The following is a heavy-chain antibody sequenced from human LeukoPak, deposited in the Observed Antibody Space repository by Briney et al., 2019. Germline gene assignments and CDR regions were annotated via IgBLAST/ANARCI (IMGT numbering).Heavy chain of an antibody. J-gene: IGHJ4*02. CDR3: ARCRPDSSGSADY. D-gene: IGHD6-19*01. CDR2: ITGSGGST. V-gene: IGHV3-23*01. CDR1: GFTFSTYA. Sequence: GGTLRLTCAASGFTFSTYAMTWVRETPGKRVEWVSSITGSGGSTYYADSVKGLITISRDNSENTVFLQMDSLRAEDTAVYYCARCRPDSSGSADYWGQGTLV.